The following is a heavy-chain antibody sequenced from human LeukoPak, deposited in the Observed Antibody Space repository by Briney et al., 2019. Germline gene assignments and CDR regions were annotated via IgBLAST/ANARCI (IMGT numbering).Heavy chain of an antibody. Sequence: SETLSLTCTVSGGSISSYYWSWIRQSPGKGVEWIGYFYYRGSSTYNPSLKSRVTISGDTSKNEFSLRLSSVTAADTAVYYCARSGYCSGGICYSGLFDYWGPGTLVTFSS. J-gene: IGHJ4*02. CDR1: GGSISSYY. V-gene: IGHV4-59*01. D-gene: IGHD2-15*01. CDR3: ARSGYCSGGICYSGLFDY. CDR2: FYYRGSS.